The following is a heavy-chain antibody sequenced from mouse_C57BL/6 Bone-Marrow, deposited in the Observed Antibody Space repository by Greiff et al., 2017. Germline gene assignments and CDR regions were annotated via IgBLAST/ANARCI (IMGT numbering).Heavy chain of an antibody. CDR2: IWSGGST. D-gene: IGHD3-2*02. Sequence: VKVVESGPGLVQPSQSLSITCTVSGYSLTSYGVHWVRQSPGKGLEWLGVIWSGGSTDYNAAFISRLSISKDNSKSQVFFKMNSLQADDTAIYYCARGDSSGSWFAYWGQGTLVTVSA. J-gene: IGHJ3*01. CDR3: ARGDSSGSWFAY. CDR1: GYSLTSYG. V-gene: IGHV2-2*01.